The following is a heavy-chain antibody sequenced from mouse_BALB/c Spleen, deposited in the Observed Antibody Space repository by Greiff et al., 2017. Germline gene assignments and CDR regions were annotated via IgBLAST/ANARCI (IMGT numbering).Heavy chain of an antibody. V-gene: IGHV1-7*01. D-gene: IGHD1-1*01. CDR2: INPSTGYT. Sequence: QVQLQQSGAELAKPGASVKMSCKASGYTFTSYWMHWVKQRPGQGLEWIGYINPSTGYTEYNQKFKDKATLTADKSSSTAYMQLSSLTSEDSAVYYCARNFPYYYGSSPYFDVWGAGTTVTVSS. CDR3: ARNFPYYYGSSPYFDV. CDR1: GYTFTSYW. J-gene: IGHJ1*01.